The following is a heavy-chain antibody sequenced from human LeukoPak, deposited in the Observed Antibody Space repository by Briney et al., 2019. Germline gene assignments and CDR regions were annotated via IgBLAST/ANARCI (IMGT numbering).Heavy chain of an antibody. CDR2: INPNSGGT. J-gene: IGHJ1*01. CDR3: ARVLSERGYSGYWSLEH. V-gene: IGHV1-2*02. D-gene: IGHD5-12*01. CDR1: GYTFTAYY. Sequence: GASVKVSCKASGYTFTAYYMHWVRQAPGQGLEWMGWINPNSGGTNYAQKFQGRVTMTRDTSISTAYMELSRLRSDDTAVYYCARVLSERGYSGYWSLEHWGQGTLVTVSS.